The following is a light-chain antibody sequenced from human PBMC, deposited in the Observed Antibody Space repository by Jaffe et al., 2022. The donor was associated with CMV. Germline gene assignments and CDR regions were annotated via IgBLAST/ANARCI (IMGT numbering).Light chain of an antibody. CDR2: YDT. V-gene: IGLV3-21*04. CDR1: NIGDKS. Sequence: SYVLTQPPSESVAPGKTARITCGGNNIGDKSVHWYQQKPGQAPVLVIYYDTDRPSGIPDRFSGSNSGNTATLSISGVEAGDEADYYCQVWDSSSDQGVFGTGTKVTVL. CDR3: QVWDSSSDQGV. J-gene: IGLJ1*01.